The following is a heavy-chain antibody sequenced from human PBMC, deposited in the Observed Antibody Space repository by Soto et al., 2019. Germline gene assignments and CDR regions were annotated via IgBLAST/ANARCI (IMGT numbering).Heavy chain of an antibody. CDR2: VSSTSSAI. J-gene: IGHJ4*02. Sequence: GGSMRLSSAASGFNFRSYSMNWVRQDPGKGLEWVSYVSSTSSAIYYADSVEGRFTISRNNAKNSLYLHMNSLRDEDTAIYYCARDGGANYYEIDYWGRGTLVTVSS. CDR3: ARDGGANYYEIDY. CDR1: GFNFRSYS. D-gene: IGHD1-26*01. V-gene: IGHV3-48*02.